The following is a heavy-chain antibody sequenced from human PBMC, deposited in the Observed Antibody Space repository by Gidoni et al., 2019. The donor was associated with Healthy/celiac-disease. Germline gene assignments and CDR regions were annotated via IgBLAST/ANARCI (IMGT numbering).Heavy chain of an antibody. CDR2: IYYSGST. CDR3: ARDGYYGSGPFDY. CDR1: GGSISSYY. Sequence: QVQLQESGPGLVKPSETLSLTCTVSGGSISSYYWSWIRQHPGKGLEWIGYIYYSGSTNYNPSLKSRVTISVDTSKNQFSLKLSSVTAADTAVYYCARDGYYGSGPFDYWGQGTLVTVSS. V-gene: IGHV4-59*01. D-gene: IGHD3-10*01. J-gene: IGHJ4*02.